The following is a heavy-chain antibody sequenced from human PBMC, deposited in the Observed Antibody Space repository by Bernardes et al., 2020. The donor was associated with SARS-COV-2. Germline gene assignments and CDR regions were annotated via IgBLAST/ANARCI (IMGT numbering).Heavy chain of an antibody. CDR3: ARDYFYFYGMDV. V-gene: IGHV4-59*01. J-gene: IGHJ6*02. CDR1: GGSISTYY. CDR2: IYYTGTT. Sequence: SETLSLTCTVSGGSISTYYWTWIRQPPGKGLEYIGYIYYTGTTNYNPSLKSRVTISVDTSKNQFSLKLNSVTAADTAVYYCARDYFYFYGMDVWGQGTTVIVSS.